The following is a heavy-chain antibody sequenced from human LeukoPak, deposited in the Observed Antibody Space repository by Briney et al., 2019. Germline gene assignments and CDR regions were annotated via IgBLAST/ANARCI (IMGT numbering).Heavy chain of an antibody. CDR3: ARVRLPPYYYYYYYMDV. Sequence: PSETLSLTCAVYGGSFSGYSWTWIRQPPGKGLAGIGEFNHSGSTNYNPSLTSRVTISVDTSKNQFSLKLTSVTAADTAVYYCARVRLPPYYYYYYYMDVWGKGTTVTVSS. V-gene: IGHV4-34*01. CDR2: FNHSGST. CDR1: GGSFSGYS. D-gene: IGHD5-18*01. J-gene: IGHJ6*03.